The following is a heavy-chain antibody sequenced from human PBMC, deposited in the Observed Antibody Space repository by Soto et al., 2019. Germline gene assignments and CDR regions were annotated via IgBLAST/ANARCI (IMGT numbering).Heavy chain of an antibody. J-gene: IGHJ6*03. Sequence: GGSLRLSCAASGFTFSSYAMSWVRQAPGKGLEWVSAISGSGGSTYYADTVKGRFTISRDNSKNTLYLQMNSLRAEDTAVYYCASDPGGGQLVLDYYYYMDVWGKGTTVTVSS. D-gene: IGHD6-6*01. CDR2: ISGSGGST. CDR1: GFTFSSYA. CDR3: ASDPGGGQLVLDYYYYMDV. V-gene: IGHV3-23*01.